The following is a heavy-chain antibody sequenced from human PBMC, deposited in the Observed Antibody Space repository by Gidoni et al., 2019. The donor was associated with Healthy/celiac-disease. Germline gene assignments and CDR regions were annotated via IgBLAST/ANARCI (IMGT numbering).Heavy chain of an antibody. Sequence: QVLLVESGGGVVQPGGSLRLSCPASGFTFSSYARHWVRQAPGKGLDWVAVISYDGSNKYYADSVKGRFTISRDNSKNTLYLQMNSLRAEDTAVYYCYTGMGSAFDIWGQGTMVTVSS. J-gene: IGHJ3*02. D-gene: IGHD5-18*01. CDR1: GFTFSSYA. CDR2: ISYDGSNK. CDR3: YTGMGSAFDI. V-gene: IGHV3-30-3*01.